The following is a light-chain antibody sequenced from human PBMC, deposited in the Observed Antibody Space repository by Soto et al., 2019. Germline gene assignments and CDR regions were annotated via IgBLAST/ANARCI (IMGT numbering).Light chain of an antibody. V-gene: IGKV3-11*01. Sequence: EIVLTQSPATLSLSPGERATLSCRASQSVSSYLAWYQQKPGQAPRLLIYDASNRATGIPDRFSGSGSGTDFTLTISGLEPEDFALYYCQQYGVTPPNTFGGGTKVDIK. CDR2: DAS. CDR3: QQYGVTPPNT. CDR1: QSVSSY. J-gene: IGKJ4*01.